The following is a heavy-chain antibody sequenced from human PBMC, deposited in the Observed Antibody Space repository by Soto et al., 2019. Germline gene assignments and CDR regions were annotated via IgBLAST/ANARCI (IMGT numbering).Heavy chain of an antibody. CDR1: GFTFSNYW. Sequence: GGSLRLSCAASGFTFSNYWMHWVRQVSGKGLEWVSYINSDGSSTRYADSVKGRFTISRDNAKNTLFLQADSLRAEDTAVYYCTRGRYCTDASCYNSRFDPWGPGTLVTVSS. CDR3: TRGRYCTDASCYNSRFDP. J-gene: IGHJ5*02. V-gene: IGHV3-74*01. CDR2: INSDGSST. D-gene: IGHD2-15*01.